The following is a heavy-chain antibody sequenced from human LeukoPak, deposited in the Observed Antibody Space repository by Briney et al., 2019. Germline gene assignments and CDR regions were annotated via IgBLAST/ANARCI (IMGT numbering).Heavy chain of an antibody. CDR1: GVFMSGHY. CDR3: ARAVSGSDYWFDP. V-gene: IGHV4-59*11. D-gene: IGHD5-12*01. J-gene: IGHJ5*02. Sequence: ETLSLTCSVSGVFMSGHYWTWLRQPPGMGLEWIGCIFSRGSTNYNPSHKSRVTISVDTSKNQFSLRLRSVTAADTAVYYCARAVSGSDYWFDPWCQGTLVTVSS. CDR2: IFSRGST.